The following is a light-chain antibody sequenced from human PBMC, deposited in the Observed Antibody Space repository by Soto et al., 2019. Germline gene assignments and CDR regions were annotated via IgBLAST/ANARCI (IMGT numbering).Light chain of an antibody. V-gene: IGLV8-61*01. CDR3: VLYLGSGIDV. J-gene: IGLJ1*01. CDR2: NTN. CDR1: SGSVSTNYY. Sequence: QTVVTQEPSVSVSPGGTVTLTCGLSSGSVSTNYYPSWYQQTPGQAPRTLICNTNTRSSGVPDRFSGSILGNKAALTITGAQADDESDYYCVLYLGSGIDVFGSGTKLTVL.